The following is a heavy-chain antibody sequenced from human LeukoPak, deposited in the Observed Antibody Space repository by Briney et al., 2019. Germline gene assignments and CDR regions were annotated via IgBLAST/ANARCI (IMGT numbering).Heavy chain of an antibody. V-gene: IGHV4-39*01. CDR2: IYYSGST. CDR3: ARCIVVVPAARFDP. D-gene: IGHD2-2*01. Sequence: PSETLSLTCTVSGGSISSSSYYWGWIRQPPGKGLEWIGSIYYSGSTYYNPSLKSRVTISVDTSKNQFSLKLSSVTAADTAVYYCARCIVVVPAARFDPWGQGTLVTVSS. CDR1: GGSISSSSYY. J-gene: IGHJ5*02.